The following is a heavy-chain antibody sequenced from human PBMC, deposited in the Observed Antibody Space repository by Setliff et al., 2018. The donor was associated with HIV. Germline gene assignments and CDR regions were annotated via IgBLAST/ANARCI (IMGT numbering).Heavy chain of an antibody. V-gene: IGHV4-34*12. Sequence: PSETLSLTCAVYGGSFSGFYWSWIRQPPGKGLEWFGSIFYSGITYYNPSLKSRVTISVDTSKNQFSLNLTSVTAADTAVYYCARSKTFYDFWGGYYTHGAFKIWGLGTMVTVSS. CDR2: IFYSGIT. CDR1: GGSFSGFY. J-gene: IGHJ3*02. CDR3: ARSKTFYDFWGGYYTHGAFKI. D-gene: IGHD3-3*01.